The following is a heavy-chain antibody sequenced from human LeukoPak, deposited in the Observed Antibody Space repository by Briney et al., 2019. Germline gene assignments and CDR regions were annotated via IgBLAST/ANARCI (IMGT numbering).Heavy chain of an antibody. CDR1: GFTFSSYS. D-gene: IGHD2-21*02. CDR3: SRDRGGGDIYFDY. CDR2: ISSSSSYI. V-gene: IGHV3-21*01. Sequence: GGSLRLSCAASGFTFSSYSMNWVCQAPGKGLEWVSSISSSSSYIYYADSVKGRFTISRDNAKNSLYLQMSNLGAEDTAIYYCSRDRGGGDIYFDYWGQGTLVTVSS. J-gene: IGHJ4*02.